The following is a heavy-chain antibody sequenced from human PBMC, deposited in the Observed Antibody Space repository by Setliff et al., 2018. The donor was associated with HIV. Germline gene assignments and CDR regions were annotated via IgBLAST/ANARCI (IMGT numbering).Heavy chain of an antibody. CDR3: ARQLSNSLDL. CDR2: ISPQNGDK. Sequence: GPVKVSCKASGYTFTDFFIHWVRQAPGQGLEWMGWISPQNGDKNILQRFRGRVTMTTDTSFSTAYMELSGLRSDDTAMYYCARQLSNSLDLWGQGTLVTVSS. J-gene: IGHJ5*02. D-gene: IGHD7-27*01. CDR1: GYTFTDFF. V-gene: IGHV1-2*02.